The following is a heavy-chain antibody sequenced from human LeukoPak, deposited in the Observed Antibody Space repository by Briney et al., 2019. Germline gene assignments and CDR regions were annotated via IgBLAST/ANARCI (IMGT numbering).Heavy chain of an antibody. D-gene: IGHD3-10*01. CDR3: AKRGLRITMVRGVN. J-gene: IGHJ4*02. CDR2: ISGSGGST. CDR1: GFTFSSYA. V-gene: IGHV3-23*01. Sequence: PGGSLRLSCAASGFTFSSYAMSWVRLAPGKGLEWVSAISGSGGSTYYADSVKGRFTISRDNSKNTLYLQMNSLRAEDTAVYYCAKRGLRITMVRGVNWGQGTLVTVSS.